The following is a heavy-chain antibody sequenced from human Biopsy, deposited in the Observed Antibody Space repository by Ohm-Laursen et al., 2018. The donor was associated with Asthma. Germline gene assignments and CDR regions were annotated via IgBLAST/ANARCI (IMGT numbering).Heavy chain of an antibody. CDR1: GFSFNSYG. CDR3: AKGYYYDSSGFDL. D-gene: IGHD3-22*01. J-gene: IGHJ4*02. CDR2: MSFDGRQT. V-gene: IGHV3-30*18. Sequence: SLRLSCAASGFSFNSYGMHWVRQAPGKGLEWVAVMSFDGRQTYYADSVKGRFTISRDNSKNTLYLQMNSLRAEDTAVYYCAKGYYYDSSGFDLWGQGTLVTVSS.